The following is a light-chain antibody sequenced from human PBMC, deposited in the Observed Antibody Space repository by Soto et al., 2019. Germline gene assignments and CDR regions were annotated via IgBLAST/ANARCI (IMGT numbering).Light chain of an antibody. CDR3: QQYYSTPLT. Sequence: DIVMTQSPDSLAVSLGERATINCKSSQSVFFRSNNINYLAWYQQKPGQPPKLLIYWASTRESGVPDRFSGSGSGTDFTLTISSLQAEDVAVYYCQQYYSTPLTFGQGTKVDIK. CDR2: WAS. J-gene: IGKJ1*01. CDR1: QSVFFRSNNINY. V-gene: IGKV4-1*01.